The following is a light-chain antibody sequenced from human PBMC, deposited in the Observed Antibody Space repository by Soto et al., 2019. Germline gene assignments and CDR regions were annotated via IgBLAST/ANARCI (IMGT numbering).Light chain of an antibody. CDR1: RTVDSTY. CDR3: QQSYTAPYT. CDR2: AVS. V-gene: IGKV3-20*01. J-gene: IGKJ3*01. Sequence: EIVLTQFPGTLSLSPGERATLSCRASRTVDSTYLAWYQQKPGQAPRLLIYAVSTRATGIPDRFSGSGSGTDFTLTISRLEPEDFAVYHCQQSYTAPYTFGPGTKVEIK.